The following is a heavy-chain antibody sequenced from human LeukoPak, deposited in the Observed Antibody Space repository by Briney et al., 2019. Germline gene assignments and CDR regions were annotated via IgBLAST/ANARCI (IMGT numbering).Heavy chain of an antibody. D-gene: IGHD3-16*02. CDR1: GYTFTSYY. CDR2: INPSGGST. CDR3: ARDGSYYDYVWGSYRYSDY. V-gene: IGHV1-46*01. J-gene: IGHJ4*02. Sequence: ASVKVSCKASGYTFTSYYMHWVRQAPGQGLEWMGIINPSGGSTSYAQKFQDRVTMTRDMSTSTVYMELSSLRSDDTAVYYCARDGSYYDYVWGSYRYSDYWGQGTLVTVSS.